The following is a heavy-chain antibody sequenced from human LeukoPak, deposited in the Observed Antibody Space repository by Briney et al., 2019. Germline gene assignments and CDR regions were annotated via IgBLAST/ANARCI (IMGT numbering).Heavy chain of an antibody. CDR2: ISNTGGRT. V-gene: IGHV3-23*01. CDR1: GFTFSDSA. D-gene: IGHD3-3*01. Sequence: GGSLRLSCAASGFTFSDSAVSWVRHSPGEGLKWVSSISNTGGRTYYADSVKGRFTITRDNSRNTVGLQMNSLRAGDTAKYYCAKGGQDFDFWRFDLWGQGILVIVSS. J-gene: IGHJ5*02. CDR3: AKGGQDFDFWRFDL.